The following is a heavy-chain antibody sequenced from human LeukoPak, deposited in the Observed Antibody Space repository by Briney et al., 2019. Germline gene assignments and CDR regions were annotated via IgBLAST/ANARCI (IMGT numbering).Heavy chain of an antibody. D-gene: IGHD3-10*01. J-gene: IGHJ4*02. Sequence: PGTSLRLSCVAARLSFSSYGMHWVRQAPGKGLEWVAVISYDGRNKYYGDSVMGRFTISRDNSENTLYLQMNSLRAEDTAVYYCAKDRMRVWFGELSPPDFDYWGQGTLVTVSS. CDR2: ISYDGRNK. V-gene: IGHV3-30*18. CDR1: RLSFSSYG. CDR3: AKDRMRVWFGELSPPDFDY.